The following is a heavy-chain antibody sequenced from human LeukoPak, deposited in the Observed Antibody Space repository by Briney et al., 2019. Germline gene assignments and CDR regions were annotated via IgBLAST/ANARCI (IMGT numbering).Heavy chain of an antibody. CDR1: GYTFTSYG. V-gene: IGHV1-18*01. D-gene: IGHD3-3*01. J-gene: IGHJ3*02. Sequence: ASVKVSCKASGYTFTSYGISWVRQAPGQGLEWMGWISAYNGNTNYAQKLQGRVTMTTDTSTSTAYMELRSLRSEDTAVYYCARDFSYYDFWSGNPPRAFGIWGQGTMVTVSS. CDR2: ISAYNGNT. CDR3: ARDFSYYDFWSGNPPRAFGI.